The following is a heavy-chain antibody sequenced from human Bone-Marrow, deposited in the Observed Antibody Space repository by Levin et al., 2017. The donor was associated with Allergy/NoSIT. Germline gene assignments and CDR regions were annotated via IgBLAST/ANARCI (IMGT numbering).Heavy chain of an antibody. CDR2: ISGSGGST. V-gene: IGHV3-23*01. D-gene: IGHD1-26*01. CDR3: AKDRVGATVSTVNDAFDI. CDR1: GFTFSSYA. Sequence: GGSLRLSCAASGFTFSSYAMSWVRQAPGKGLEWVSAISGSGGSTYYADSVKGRFTISRDNSKNTLYLQMNSLRAEDTAVYYCAKDRVGATVSTVNDAFDIWGQGTMVTVSS. J-gene: IGHJ3*02.